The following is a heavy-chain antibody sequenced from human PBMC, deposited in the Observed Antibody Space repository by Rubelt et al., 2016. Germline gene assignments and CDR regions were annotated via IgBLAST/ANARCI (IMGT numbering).Heavy chain of an antibody. V-gene: IGHV3-74*01. Sequence: RLSCAASGFTFSSYWMHWVRQAPGKGLVWVSSINGDGRSTTYADSVKGRFTISRDNSKNTLYLQMNSLRAEDTAVYYCAKDLPPNRYYDFWSGYPSYYFYGMDGWGQGTTVTVSS. CDR1: GFTFSSYW. D-gene: IGHD3-3*01. J-gene: IGHJ6*02. CDR3: AKDLPPNRYYDFWSGYPSYYFYGMDG. CDR2: INGDGRST.